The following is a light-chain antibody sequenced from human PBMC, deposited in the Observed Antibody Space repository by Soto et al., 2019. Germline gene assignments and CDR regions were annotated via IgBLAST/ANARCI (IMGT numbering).Light chain of an antibody. CDR2: DAS. CDR1: QSVSSY. J-gene: IGKJ1*01. CDR3: QQRSNWPRK. Sequence: EIVLTQSPATLSLSPGERATLSCRASQSVSSYLAWYQQKPCQAPRLLIYDASNSATGIPARFSGSGSGTDFTLTISSLEPADFAVYYCQQRSNWPRKLGQGTNVDFK. V-gene: IGKV3-11*01.